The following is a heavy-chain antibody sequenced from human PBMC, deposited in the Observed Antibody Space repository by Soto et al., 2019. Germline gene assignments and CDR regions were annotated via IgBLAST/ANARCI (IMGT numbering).Heavy chain of an antibody. CDR2: IYYGGST. Sequence: PSETLSLTCTVSGGSISSSSYYWSWIRQPPGKGLEWIGYIYYGGSTNYNPSLKSRVTISVDTSKNQFSLKLSSVTAADTAVYYCARHFSSGGDYYGMDVWGQGTTVTVSS. J-gene: IGHJ6*02. D-gene: IGHD6-19*01. CDR3: ARHFSSGGDYYGMDV. V-gene: IGHV4-61*05. CDR1: GGSISSSSYY.